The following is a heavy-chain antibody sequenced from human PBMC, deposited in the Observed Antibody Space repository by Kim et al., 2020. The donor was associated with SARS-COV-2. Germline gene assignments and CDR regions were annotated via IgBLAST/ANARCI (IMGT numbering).Heavy chain of an antibody. D-gene: IGHD3-10*01. Sequence: ASVKVSCKASGYTFISYGLSGVRQAPGQGLEWMGWISPYNGNTYYGQNFQGRVSMTTDTSTRTAYMELRSLTSDDTAVYYCAREGYYHGSGTYRPHNKYGMGVWSLGTTVTVS. J-gene: IGHJ6*02. V-gene: IGHV1-18*01. CDR1: GYTFISYG. CDR3: AREGYYHGSGTYRPHNKYGMGV. CDR2: ISPYNGNT.